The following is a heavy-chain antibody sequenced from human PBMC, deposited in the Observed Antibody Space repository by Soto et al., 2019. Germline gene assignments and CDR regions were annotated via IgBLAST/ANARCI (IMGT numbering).Heavy chain of an antibody. Sequence: EVQLVESGGALVQPGGSLRLSCAASGFTFSGDWMHWIRQPPGKGLVWVSCIGHDGSRTRYADSMKGRFTISRDNAKNELYLQMTSLRDEDTAVYYCVRENRVSNMGLRAWGRGTLVIVSS. J-gene: IGHJ4*02. CDR3: VRENRVSNMGLRA. D-gene: IGHD2-8*01. V-gene: IGHV3-74*01. CDR2: IGHDGSRT. CDR1: GFTFSGDW.